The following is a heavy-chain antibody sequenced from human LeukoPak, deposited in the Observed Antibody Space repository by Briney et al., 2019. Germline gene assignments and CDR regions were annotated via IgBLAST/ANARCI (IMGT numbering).Heavy chain of an antibody. D-gene: IGHD5-12*01. J-gene: IGHJ4*02. CDR2: ISYDATNK. Sequence: GGSLRLSCVVSGVTFNNYGMHWVRQAPGKGLEWVAVISYDATNKQYADSVKGRFTISRDNAKNSLYLQMNSLRAEDTAVYYCARDVDSDYWGQGTLVTVSS. V-gene: IGHV3-30*03. CDR1: GVTFNNYG. CDR3: ARDVDSDY.